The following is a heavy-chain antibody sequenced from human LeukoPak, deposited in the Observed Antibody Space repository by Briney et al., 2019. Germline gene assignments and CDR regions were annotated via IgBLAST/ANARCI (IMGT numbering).Heavy chain of an antibody. J-gene: IGHJ6*02. CDR2: IKQDGSEK. CDR1: GFTFSSYW. V-gene: IGHV3-7*01. CDR3: ARARLRGVSNYGMDV. Sequence: GGSLRLSCAASGFTFSSYWMSWVRQAPGKGLEWVANIKQDGSEKYYVDSVKGRFTISRDNAKNSLYLQMNSLRAEDTAVYYCARARLRGVSNYGMDVWGQGTTVTVSS. D-gene: IGHD3-10*01.